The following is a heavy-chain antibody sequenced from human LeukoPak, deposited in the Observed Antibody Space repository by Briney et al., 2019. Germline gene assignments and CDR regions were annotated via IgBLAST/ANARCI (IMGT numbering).Heavy chain of an antibody. Sequence: PSETLSLTCSVSGGSISSYYWGWIRQPPGKGLEWIGSIYYSGSTYYNPSLKSRVTISVDTSKNQFSLKLSSVTAADTAVCYCEAGGFGELLSWGQGTLVTVSS. CDR1: GGSISSYY. J-gene: IGHJ4*02. V-gene: IGHV4-39*01. CDR3: EAGGFGELLS. CDR2: IYYSGST. D-gene: IGHD3-10*01.